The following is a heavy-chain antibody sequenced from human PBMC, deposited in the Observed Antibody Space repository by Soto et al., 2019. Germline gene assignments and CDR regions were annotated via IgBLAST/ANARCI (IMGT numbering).Heavy chain of an antibody. CDR3: AADYCSRADLKDDVDY. V-gene: IGHV3-15*01. J-gene: IGHJ4*02. D-gene: IGHD2-2*01. CDR2: IKSKTDGETT. CDR1: GFTFSNAW. Sequence: GGSLRLSCAASGFTFSNAWMSWVRQAPGKGLEWVGRIKSKTDGETTDYAAPVKDRFTISRDDSKNTQYLKMNILKTMDMAESDWAADYCSRADLKDDVDYWGQGTMVTVSS.